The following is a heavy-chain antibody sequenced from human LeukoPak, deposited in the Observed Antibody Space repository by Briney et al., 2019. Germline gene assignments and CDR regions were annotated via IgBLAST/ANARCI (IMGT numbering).Heavy chain of an antibody. V-gene: IGHV3-48*03. J-gene: IGHJ4*02. CDR3: AKDRGGSYFPHFDY. CDR1: GFTFSSYE. Sequence: GGSLRLSCAASGFTFSSYEMNWVRQAPGKGLEWVSYISSSGSTIYYADSVKGRFTISRDNAKNSLYLQMNSLRAEDTAVYYCAKDRGGSYFPHFDYWGQGTLVTVSS. CDR2: ISSSGSTI. D-gene: IGHD1-26*01.